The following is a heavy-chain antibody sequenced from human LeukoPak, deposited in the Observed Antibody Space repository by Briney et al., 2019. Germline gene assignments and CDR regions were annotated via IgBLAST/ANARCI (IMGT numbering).Heavy chain of an antibody. CDR1: GFKFSDHY. Sequence: GGSQRLSCAASGFKFSDHYIDWVRQAPGKGLEWVSVIYSGGSTNYEDSVKGRFTISRDNSKNTLYLQMNSLRAEDTAVYYCARISVLWYFYAMDVWGQGTTVTVSS. CDR3: ARISVLWYFYAMDV. J-gene: IGHJ6*02. CDR2: IYSGGST. D-gene: IGHD3-10*01. V-gene: IGHV3-66*01.